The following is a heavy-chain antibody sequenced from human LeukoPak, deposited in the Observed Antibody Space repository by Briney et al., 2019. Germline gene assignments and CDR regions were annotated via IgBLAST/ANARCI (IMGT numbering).Heavy chain of an antibody. D-gene: IGHD1-26*01. V-gene: IGHV1-69-2*01. Sequence: ASVKVSCKVSGYTFTDYYMHWVQQAPGKGLEWTGLVDPEDGETIYAEKFQGRVTITADTSTDTAYMELSSLRSEDTAVYYCATDSLNLWELLGYWGQGTLVTVSS. CDR3: ATDSLNLWELLGY. J-gene: IGHJ4*02. CDR2: VDPEDGET. CDR1: GYTFTDYY.